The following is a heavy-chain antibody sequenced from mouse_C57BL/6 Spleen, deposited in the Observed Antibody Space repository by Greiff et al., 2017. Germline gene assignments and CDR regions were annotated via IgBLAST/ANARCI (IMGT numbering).Heavy chain of an antibody. CDR2: ISSGSSTI. J-gene: IGHJ2*01. Sequence: EVKVVESGGGLVKPGGSLKLSCAASGFTFSDYGMHWVRQAPEKGLEWVAYISSGSSTIYYADTVKGRFTISRDNAKNTLFLQMTSLGSEDTAMYYCARTGLPSYYFDYWGQGTTLTVSS. D-gene: IGHD2-10*01. CDR1: GFTFSDYG. CDR3: ARTGLPSYYFDY. V-gene: IGHV5-17*01.